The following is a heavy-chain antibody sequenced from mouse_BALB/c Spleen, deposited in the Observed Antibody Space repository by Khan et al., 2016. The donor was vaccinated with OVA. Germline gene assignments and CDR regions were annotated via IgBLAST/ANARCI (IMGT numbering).Heavy chain of an antibody. J-gene: IGHJ4*01. D-gene: IGHD2-14*01. Sequence: QLVQSGPELKKPGETVKISCKASGYTFTNYGMNWVKQAPGKGLKWMGWINTYTGEPTYADDFKGRFAFSLETSASTAYLPLNNLKNEDTATYFCARKYYRYDAMDYWGQGTSVTVSS. CDR1: GYTFTNYG. CDR2: INTYTGEP. CDR3: ARKYYRYDAMDY. V-gene: IGHV9-3-1*01.